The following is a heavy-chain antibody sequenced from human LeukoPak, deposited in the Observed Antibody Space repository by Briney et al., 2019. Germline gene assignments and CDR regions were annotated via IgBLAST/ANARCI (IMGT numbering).Heavy chain of an antibody. D-gene: IGHD4/OR15-4a*01. V-gene: IGHV3-23*01. J-gene: IGHJ4*02. CDR1: GFTFSSHA. Sequence: GGSLRLSCAVSGFTFSSHAMTWVRQAPGKGLEWVSGISISGDITYYADSVQGRFIIFRDNSKNTVYLQMNSLRVEDTAVYYCANEEVPNDYWGRGTLVTVSS. CDR3: ANEEVPNDY. CDR2: ISISGDIT.